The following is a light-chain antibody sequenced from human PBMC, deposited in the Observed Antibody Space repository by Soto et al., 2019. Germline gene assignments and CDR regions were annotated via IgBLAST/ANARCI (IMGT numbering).Light chain of an antibody. J-gene: IGLJ2*01. Sequence: QSALTQPPSASGSPGQSVTIACTGTSSDVGSCKYVSWYQQHPGKAPKLIIYEVIKRPSGVPDCFSGSKSGNTASLTVSGLQAEDEADYYCSSYADSNNVEVLFGGGTKLTVL. CDR3: SSYADSNNVEVL. CDR2: EVI. V-gene: IGLV2-8*01. CDR1: SSDVGSCKY.